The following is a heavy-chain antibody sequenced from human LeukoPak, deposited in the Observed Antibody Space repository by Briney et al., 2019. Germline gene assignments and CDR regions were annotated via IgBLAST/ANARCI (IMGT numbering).Heavy chain of an antibody. CDR1: GFTFGDYA. CDR3: TRGYCSSTSCPPEHYYYYMDV. J-gene: IGHJ6*03. Sequence: GGSLRLSCTASGFTFGDYAMSWVRQAPGKGLEWVGFIRSKAYGGTTEYAASVKGRFTISRDDSKSIAYLQMNSLKTEDTAVYYCTRGYCSSTSCPPEHYYYYMDVWGKGTTVTVSS. D-gene: IGHD2-2*01. V-gene: IGHV3-49*04. CDR2: IRSKAYGGTT.